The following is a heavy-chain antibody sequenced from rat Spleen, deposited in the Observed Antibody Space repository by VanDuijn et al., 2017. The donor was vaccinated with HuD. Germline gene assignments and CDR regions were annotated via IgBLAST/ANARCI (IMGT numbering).Heavy chain of an antibody. V-gene: IGHV3-1*01. CDR1: GFSITTHY. CDR2: INYSGST. Sequence: EVQLQESGPGLVKPSQSLSLTCSVTGFSITTHYWDWIRKFPGNKMEWMGYINYSGSTTYNPSLKSRISITRDSSKNQFFLQLNSVTTEDTATYYCAREGYSSYLFAYWGQGTLVTVSS. J-gene: IGHJ3*01. CDR3: AREGYSSYLFAY. D-gene: IGHD1-2*01.